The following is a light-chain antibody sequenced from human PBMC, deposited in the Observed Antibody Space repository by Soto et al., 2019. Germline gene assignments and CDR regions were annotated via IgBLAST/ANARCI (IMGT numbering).Light chain of an antibody. V-gene: IGKV3-20*01. J-gene: IGKJ1*01. Sequence: EIVLTQSPGTLSLSPGERATLSCRASQSVSSSYLAWYQQKPGQAPRLLIYGASSRATGIPDRFSGSGSGTDFTLTISGLEHEDVAVYYCQQYDSSPWTFGQGTKVEIK. CDR1: QSVSSSY. CDR2: GAS. CDR3: QQYDSSPWT.